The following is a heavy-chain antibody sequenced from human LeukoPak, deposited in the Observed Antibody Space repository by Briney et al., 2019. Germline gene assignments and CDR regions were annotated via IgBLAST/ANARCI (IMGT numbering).Heavy chain of an antibody. CDR2: IIPIFGTA. D-gene: IGHD3-10*01. J-gene: IGHJ4*02. Sequence: SVKVSCKASGGTFSSYAISWVRQAPGQGLELMGGIIPIFGTANYAQKFQGRVTITTDESTSTAYMELSSLRSEDTAVYYCARSGVLLWFGDQEKATFDYWGQGTLVTVSS. V-gene: IGHV1-69*05. CDR3: ARSGVLLWFGDQEKATFDY. CDR1: GGTFSSYA.